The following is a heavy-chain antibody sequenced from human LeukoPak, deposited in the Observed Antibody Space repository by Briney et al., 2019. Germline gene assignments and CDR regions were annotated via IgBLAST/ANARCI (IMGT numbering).Heavy chain of an antibody. CDR2: IKQDGSEK. D-gene: IGHD3-16*01. CDR1: GSTFSTYW. Sequence: PGGSLRLSCAASGSTFSTYWMTWVRQAPGKGLEWVANIKQDGSEKYYVDSVKGRFTISRDNAKNSLYLQMTNLSAEDTAVYYCARHKGTYFLDWGQGALVTVSS. J-gene: IGHJ4*02. V-gene: IGHV3-7*01. CDR3: ARHKGTYFLD.